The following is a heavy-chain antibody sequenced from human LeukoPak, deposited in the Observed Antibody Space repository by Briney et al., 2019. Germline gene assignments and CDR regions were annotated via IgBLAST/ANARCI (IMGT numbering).Heavy chain of an antibody. V-gene: IGHV4-59*01. CDR3: ARGIGAGGAFDI. D-gene: IGHD2-8*02. CDR2: IYYSGST. CDR1: GGSISSYY. J-gene: IGHJ3*02. Sequence: KPSETLSLTCTVSGGSISSYYWSWIRQPPGKGLEWIGYIYYSGSTNYNPSLKSRVTISVDTSKNQFSLKLSSVTAADTAVYYCARGIGAGGAFDIWGQGTMVTVSS.